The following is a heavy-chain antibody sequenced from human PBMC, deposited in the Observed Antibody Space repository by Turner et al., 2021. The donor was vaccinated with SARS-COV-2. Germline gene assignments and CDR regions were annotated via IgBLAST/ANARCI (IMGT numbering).Heavy chain of an antibody. CDR2: IYYSGST. CDR1: GPSISSSSYY. J-gene: IGHJ4*02. D-gene: IGHD1-26*01. Sequence: QLQLQESGPGLVHPSEPLSLTCTVSGPSISSSSYYWGWSRQPPGKGLEWIGYIYYSGSTYYNPSLKSRVTISVDTSKNQFSLQLSSVTAADTAVYYCARHSPELRGDYFDYWGQGTLVTVSS. CDR3: ARHSPELRGDYFDY. V-gene: IGHV4-39*01.